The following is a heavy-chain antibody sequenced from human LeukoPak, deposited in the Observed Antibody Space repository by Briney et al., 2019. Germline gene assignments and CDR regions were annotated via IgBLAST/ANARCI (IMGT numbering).Heavy chain of an antibody. CDR2: IKSKTDGGTT. Sequence: GGSLRLSCAASGFTFSNAWMSWVRQAPGKGLEWVGRIKSKTDGGTTDYAAPVKGRFTISRDDSKNTLYLQMNSLKTEDTAVYYCTTTNYYDSSGYYCLGYFQHWGQGTLVTVSS. CDR1: GFTFSNAW. J-gene: IGHJ1*01. D-gene: IGHD3-22*01. CDR3: TTTNYYDSSGYYCLGYFQH. V-gene: IGHV3-15*01.